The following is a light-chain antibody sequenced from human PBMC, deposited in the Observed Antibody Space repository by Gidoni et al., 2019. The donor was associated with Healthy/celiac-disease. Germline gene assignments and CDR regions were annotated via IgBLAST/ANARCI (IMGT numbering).Light chain of an antibody. CDR3: QAWDSSTALVV. CDR2: QDS. V-gene: IGLV3-1*01. Sequence: SYELTQPPSVSVSQGQTASITCSGDKLGDKYACWYQQKPGQSPVLVIYQDSKRPSGIPERFSGSNSGNTATLTISGTQAMDEADYYCQAWDSSTALVVFGGGTKLTVL. CDR1: KLGDKY. J-gene: IGLJ2*01.